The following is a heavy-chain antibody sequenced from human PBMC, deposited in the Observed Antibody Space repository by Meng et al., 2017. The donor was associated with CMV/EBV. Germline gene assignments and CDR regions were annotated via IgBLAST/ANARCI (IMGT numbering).Heavy chain of an antibody. CDR3: AREIAARNYYYYGMDV. J-gene: IGHJ6*02. CDR1: GGTFSSYA. V-gene: IGHV1-69*10. D-gene: IGHD6-6*01. Sequence: SVKVSCKASGGTFSSYAISWVRQAPGQGLEWMRGIIPILGIANYAQNFQGRVTITADKSTSTAYMELSSLRSEDTAVYYCAREIAARNYYYYGMDVWGQGTTVTVSS. CDR2: IIPILGIA.